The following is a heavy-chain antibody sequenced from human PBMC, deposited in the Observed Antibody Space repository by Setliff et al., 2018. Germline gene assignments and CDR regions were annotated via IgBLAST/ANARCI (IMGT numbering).Heavy chain of an antibody. CDR1: GFTFTSYA. D-gene: IGHD6-6*01. J-gene: IGHJ4*02. CDR3: ARGRNIAARLLDS. V-gene: IGHV4-34*01. Sequence: SCAASGFTFTSYAMTWIRQSPEKGLEWIGEINHRGSTNYNPSLKSRVTISIDTSKDQFSLKLISMTAADTAVYYCARGRNIAARLLDSWGQGTLVTVSS. CDR2: INHRGST.